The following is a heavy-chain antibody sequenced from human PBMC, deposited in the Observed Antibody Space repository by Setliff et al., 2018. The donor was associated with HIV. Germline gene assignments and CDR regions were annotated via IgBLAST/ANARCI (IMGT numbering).Heavy chain of an antibody. CDR1: RGSISRYY. J-gene: IGHJ6*03. CDR2: IYYSGST. D-gene: IGHD3-10*01. CDR3: ASGFRAVSYYYYYYMDV. V-gene: IGHV4-59*05. Sequence: SETLSLTCTVSRGSISRYYWSWIRQPPGKGLEWIGSIYYSGSTYYNPSLKSRVTISVDTSKNQFSLKLSSVTTADTAVYYCASGFRAVSYYYYYYMDVWGKGTTVTVSS.